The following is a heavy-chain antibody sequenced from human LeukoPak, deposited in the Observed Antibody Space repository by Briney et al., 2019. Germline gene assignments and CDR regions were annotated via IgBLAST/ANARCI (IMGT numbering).Heavy chain of an antibody. CDR1: GFTVSSSY. CDR2: IYSGGST. J-gene: IGHJ4*02. Sequence: GGSLRLSCEASGFTVSSSYMSWVRQAPGKGLEWVSVIYSGGSTYSADSVKGRFTISRDISKNTLYPQMNSLRAEDTAVYYCARDRGYVPDCWGQGTLVTVSS. CDR3: ARDRGYVPDC. V-gene: IGHV3-66*01. D-gene: IGHD5-12*01.